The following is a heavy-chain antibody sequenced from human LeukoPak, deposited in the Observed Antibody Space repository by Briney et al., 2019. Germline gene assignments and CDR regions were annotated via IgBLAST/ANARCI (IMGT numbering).Heavy chain of an antibody. J-gene: IGHJ5*02. V-gene: IGHV3-74*01. CDR3: ARGTMIQGDNWFDP. D-gene: IGHD3-22*01. Sequence: GGSLTLSCSAAGFTFSDYAVTWVRQAPGKGLMWVSRINSDGSTATYADSVKGRFTISRDNAKDTLYLEMSSLRAEDTAVYYCARGTMIQGDNWFDPWGQGTLVTVSS. CDR2: INSDGSTA. CDR1: GFTFSDYA.